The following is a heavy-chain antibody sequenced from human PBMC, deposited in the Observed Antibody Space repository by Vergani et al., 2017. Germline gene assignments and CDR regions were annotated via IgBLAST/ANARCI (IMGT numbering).Heavy chain of an antibody. Sequence: QLQLQESGPGLVKPSETLSLTCTVSGGSISSSSYYWGWIRQPPGKGLEWIGSIYYSGSTYYNPSLKSRVTISVDTSKNQFSLKLSSVTAADTAVYYCAIEGYCSSTSCYSPPAFDPWGQGTLVTVSS. CDR1: GGSISSSSYY. D-gene: IGHD2-2*01. CDR3: AIEGYCSSTSCYSPPAFDP. J-gene: IGHJ5*02. V-gene: IGHV4-39*07. CDR2: IYYSGST.